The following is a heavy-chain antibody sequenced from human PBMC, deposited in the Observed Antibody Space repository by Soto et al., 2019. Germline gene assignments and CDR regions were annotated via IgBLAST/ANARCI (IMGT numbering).Heavy chain of an antibody. D-gene: IGHD3-22*01. J-gene: IGHJ1*01. Sequence: SETLSLTCTVSGGSISSSSYYWGWIRLPPGKGLEWIGSIYYSGSTYYNPSLESRVTISVDTSNNQFSLKLTSVTAADTAVYYFARPVAIGDYHISSSGLVFWGPRTLVTVSS. CDR1: GGSISSSSYY. CDR3: ARPVAIGDYHISSSGLVF. CDR2: IYYSGST. V-gene: IGHV4-39*01.